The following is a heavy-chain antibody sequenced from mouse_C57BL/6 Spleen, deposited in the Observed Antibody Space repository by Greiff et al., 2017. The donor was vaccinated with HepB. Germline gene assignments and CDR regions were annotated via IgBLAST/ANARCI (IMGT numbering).Heavy chain of an antibody. CDR2: IDPSDSYT. CDR3: ARKGYYGRSF. D-gene: IGHD1-1*01. J-gene: IGHJ1*03. V-gene: IGHV1-50*01. Sequence: QVQLQQPGAELVKPGASVKLSCKASGYTFTSYWMQWVKQRPGQGLEWIGEIDPSDSYTNYNQKFKGKATLTVDTSSSTAYMQLSSLTSEDSAVYYCARKGYYGRSFWGTGTTVTVSS. CDR1: GYTFTSYW.